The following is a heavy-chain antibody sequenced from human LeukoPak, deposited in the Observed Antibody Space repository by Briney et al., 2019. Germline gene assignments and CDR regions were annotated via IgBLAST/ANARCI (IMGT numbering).Heavy chain of an antibody. J-gene: IGHJ4*02. V-gene: IGHV4-39*02. CDR3: ARDRSFDDIFDY. CDR1: GVSTTNGIYY. Sequence: SETLSLTCTVSGVSTTNGIYYWAWIRQPPGKGLEWIGSVHNVGSTYYNLSLRSRVTMSIDTSKNQFSLRLNSVTAADTAVYYCARDRSFDDIFDYWGQGTLVTVSS. CDR2: VHNVGST. D-gene: IGHD3-9*01.